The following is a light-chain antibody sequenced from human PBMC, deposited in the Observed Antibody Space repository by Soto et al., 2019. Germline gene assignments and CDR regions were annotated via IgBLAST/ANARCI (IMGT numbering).Light chain of an antibody. J-gene: IGLJ3*02. CDR3: AAWDDSLNGWV. CDR2: SDN. V-gene: IGLV1-44*01. Sequence: QSVLTQPPSASGAPGQWVTISCSGSSSNIGSNAVYWYQHHPGTEPNLLIYSDNQRPSAGPARCSCANSCTTASLAISGLQSDDDEDDYCAAWDDSLNGWVFGGGTKLTVL. CDR1: SSNIGSNA.